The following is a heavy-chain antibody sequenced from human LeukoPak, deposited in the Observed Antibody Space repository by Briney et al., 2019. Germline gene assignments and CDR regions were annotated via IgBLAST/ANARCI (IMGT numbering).Heavy chain of an antibody. J-gene: IGHJ4*02. CDR3: ARSHTVTPYYFDY. CDR1: GGSSSSHY. D-gene: IGHD4-17*01. Sequence: PSETLSLTCSLSGGSSSSHYWSWIRQPPGKGLEWIGYVHYSGSTNYNPSLKSRVTISVDTSKNQFSLKLSSVTAADTAVYYCARSHTVTPYYFDYWGQGTLVTVSS. CDR2: VHYSGST. V-gene: IGHV4-59*11.